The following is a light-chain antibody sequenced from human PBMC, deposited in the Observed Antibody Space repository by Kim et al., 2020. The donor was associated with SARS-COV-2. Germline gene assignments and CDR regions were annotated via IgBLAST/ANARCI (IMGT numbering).Light chain of an antibody. CDR1: QYVRRGY. CDR3: QQYTGSPIT. J-gene: IGKJ5*01. CDR2: DAS. Sequence: STRQSATLADSANQYVRRGYISWYKQKPGEAPRLLIYDASSRATGIPDRFSGSGSGTDFTLTISRLEPEDFAVYYCQQYTGSPITFGQGTRLEIK. V-gene: IGKV3-20*01.